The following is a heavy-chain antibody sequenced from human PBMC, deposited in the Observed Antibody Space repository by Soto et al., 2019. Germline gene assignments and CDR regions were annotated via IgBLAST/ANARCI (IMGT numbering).Heavy chain of an antibody. CDR2: IIPIFGTA. Sequence: SVKVSCNASGGTFSSCAISWVRQAPGQGLEWMGGIIPIFGTANYAQKFQGRVTITADESTSTAYMELSSLRSEDTAVYYCARDQDSGSYRSAFDIWGQGTMVTVSS. J-gene: IGHJ3*02. CDR1: GGTFSSCA. D-gene: IGHD1-26*01. V-gene: IGHV1-69*13. CDR3: ARDQDSGSYRSAFDI.